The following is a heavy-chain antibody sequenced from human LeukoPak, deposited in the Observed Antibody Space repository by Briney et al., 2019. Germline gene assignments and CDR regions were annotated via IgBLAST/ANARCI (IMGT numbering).Heavy chain of an antibody. CDR3: ARDGETTPIYYYMDV. CDR1: GFTFSSYA. V-gene: IGHV3-30-3*01. Sequence: GGSLRLSCAASGFTFSSYAMHWVRQAPGKGLEWVAVISYDGSNKYYADSVKGRFTISRDNSKNTLYLQMNSLRAEDTAVYYCARDGETTPIYYYMDVWGKGTTVTVSS. J-gene: IGHJ6*03. D-gene: IGHD1-7*01. CDR2: ISYDGSNK.